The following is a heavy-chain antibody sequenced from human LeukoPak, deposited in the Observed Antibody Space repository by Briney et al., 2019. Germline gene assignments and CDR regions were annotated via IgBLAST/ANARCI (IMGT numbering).Heavy chain of an antibody. CDR1: GASISSYY. J-gene: IGHJ4*02. CDR2: IYYSGSS. Sequence: SETLSLTCTVCGASISSYYWSWIRQPPGKGLEWIGYIYYSGSSNYNSSLKSRVTISVDTSRNQFSLKLSSVTAADTAVYYCAKLRGADSSGYYFDYWGQGTLVTVSS. V-gene: IGHV4-59*08. D-gene: IGHD3-22*01. CDR3: AKLRGADSSGYYFDY.